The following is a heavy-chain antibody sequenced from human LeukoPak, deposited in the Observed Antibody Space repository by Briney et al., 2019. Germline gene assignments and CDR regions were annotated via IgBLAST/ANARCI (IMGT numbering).Heavy chain of an antibody. V-gene: IGHV5-51*01. CDR2: IYPDDSDT. CDR1: GYSFTSYW. Sequence: GESLKISXKGSGYSFTSYWIGWVRQMPGKGLEWIGIIYPDDSDTRYSPSFQGQVTISADKSISTAYLQWSSLKASDTAMYYCARHRWYYDRSDFWGQGTLVTVSS. CDR3: ARHRWYYDRSDF. J-gene: IGHJ4*02. D-gene: IGHD3-22*01.